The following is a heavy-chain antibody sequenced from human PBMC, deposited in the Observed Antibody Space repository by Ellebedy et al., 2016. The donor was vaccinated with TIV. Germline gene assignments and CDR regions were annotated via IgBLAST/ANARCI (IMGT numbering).Heavy chain of an antibody. D-gene: IGHD5-18*01. CDR1: GYTFTSYG. V-gene: IGHV1-18*01. J-gene: IGHJ4*02. Sequence: AASVKVSCKASGYTFTSYGISWVRQAPGQGLEWMGWISAYNGNTNYAQKLQGRVTMTTDTSTSTAYMELRSLRSDDTAVYYCARDRLDAELWYPIPSDYWGQGTLVTVSS. CDR2: ISAYNGNT. CDR3: ARDRLDAELWYPIPSDY.